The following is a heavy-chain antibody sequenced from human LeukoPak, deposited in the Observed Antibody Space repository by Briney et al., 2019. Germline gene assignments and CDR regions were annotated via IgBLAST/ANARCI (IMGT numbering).Heavy chain of an antibody. CDR3: AREDSSGWSQFDY. D-gene: IGHD6-19*01. CDR1: GGTLSSYA. CDR2: IIPIFGTA. Sequence: GASVKVSCKASGGTLSSYAISWVRQAPGQGLEWMGRIIPIFGTANYAQKFQGRVTITTDESTSTAYMELSSLRSEDTAVYYCAREDSSGWSQFDYWGQGTLVTVSS. V-gene: IGHV1-69*05. J-gene: IGHJ4*02.